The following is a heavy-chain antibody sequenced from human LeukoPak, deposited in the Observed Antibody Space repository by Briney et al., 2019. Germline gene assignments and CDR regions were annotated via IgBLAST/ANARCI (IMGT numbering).Heavy chain of an antibody. CDR1: GYTFTSYG. J-gene: IGHJ3*02. D-gene: IGHD3-22*01. Sequence: GASVKVSCKASGYTFTSYGISWVRQAPGQGLEWMGWISAYNGNTNYAQKLQGRVTMTTDTSTSTAYMELRSLRSDDTAVYYCARDAPLYDSSGYYYLPLFRQDAFDIWGQGTMVTVSS. CDR2: ISAYNGNT. V-gene: IGHV1-18*01. CDR3: ARDAPLYDSSGYYYLPLFRQDAFDI.